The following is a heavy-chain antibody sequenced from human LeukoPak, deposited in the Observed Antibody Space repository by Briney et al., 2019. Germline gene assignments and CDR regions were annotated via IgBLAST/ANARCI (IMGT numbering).Heavy chain of an antibody. V-gene: IGHV3-30*18. CDR1: GFNFSSNG. D-gene: IGHD3-9*01. J-gene: IGHJ4*02. CDR2: ISNDGRHQ. Sequence: GGSLRLSCAASGFNFSSNGMHWVRQAPGKGLEWVAVISNDGRHQFYVDSVKGRFTISRDNSKNSLFLQMNSLRTEDTALYYCAKGNILTGPPDSWGQGTLITVSS. CDR3: AKGNILTGPPDS.